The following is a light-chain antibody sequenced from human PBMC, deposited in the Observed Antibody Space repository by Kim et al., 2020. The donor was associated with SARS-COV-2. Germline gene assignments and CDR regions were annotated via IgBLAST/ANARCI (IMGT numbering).Light chain of an antibody. CDR2: GAS. V-gene: IGKV3-15*01. CDR3: QQYNSWPPFT. J-gene: IGKJ3*01. CDR1: QSIRTN. Sequence: RVMTQSPATLSVSPGERVTLSCRASQSIRTNLAWYQQKPGQAPRLLIYGASTRVTGIPARFSGSGSGTEFTLTISSLQSEDFAVYYCQQYNSWPPFTFGPGTKVDIK.